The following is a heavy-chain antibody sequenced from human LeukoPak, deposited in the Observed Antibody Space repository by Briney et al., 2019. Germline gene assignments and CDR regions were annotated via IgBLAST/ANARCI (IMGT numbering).Heavy chain of an antibody. CDR1: GYTFTSYG. CDR3: ARPFTIFGVVTLDY. CDR2: ISAYNGNT. V-gene: IGHV1-18*01. J-gene: IGHJ4*02. Sequence: VASVKVSCKASGYTFTSYGISWVRQAPGQGLEWMGWISAYNGNTNYARKLQGRVTMTTDTSTSTAYMELRSLRSDDTAVYYCARPFTIFGVVTLDYWGQGALVTVSS. D-gene: IGHD3-3*01.